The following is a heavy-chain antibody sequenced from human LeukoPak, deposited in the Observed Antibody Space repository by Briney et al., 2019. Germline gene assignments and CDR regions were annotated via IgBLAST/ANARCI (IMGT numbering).Heavy chain of an antibody. CDR2: IYYSGSA. CDR3: AREKKYYFDY. J-gene: IGHJ4*02. CDR1: GGSISSYY. V-gene: IGHV4-59*01. Sequence: SETLSLTCTVSGGSISSYYWSWIRQPPGKGLEWIGYIYYSGSANYNPSLKSRVTISVDTSKNQFSLKLSSVTAADTAVYYCAREKKYYFDYWGQGTLVTVSS.